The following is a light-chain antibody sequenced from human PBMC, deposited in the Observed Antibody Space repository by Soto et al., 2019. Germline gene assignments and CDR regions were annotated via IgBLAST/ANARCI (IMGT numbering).Light chain of an antibody. V-gene: IGKV3-20*01. Sequence: EIVLTQSPGTLSLSPGDRATLSCRASQTISSTYLAWYQQKPGQAPRLLIYAASTRATGVPDRFSGSGSGTDFTLTISRLEPEDFAVYYCQQYGSTPQTFGRGTKVEI. CDR1: QTISSTY. CDR3: QQYGSTPQT. CDR2: AAS. J-gene: IGKJ4*02.